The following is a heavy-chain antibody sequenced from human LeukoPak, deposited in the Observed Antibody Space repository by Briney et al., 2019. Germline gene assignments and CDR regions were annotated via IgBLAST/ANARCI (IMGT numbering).Heavy chain of an antibody. J-gene: IGHJ3*02. V-gene: IGHV4-39*07. CDR2: IYYSGST. Sequence: SETLSLTCTVSGGSISSSSYYWGWIRQPPGKGLEWIGSIYYSGSTYYSPSLKSRVTISVDTSRNQFSLKLRSVTAADTAVYYCARDLVTVTKGFDIWGQGTMVSVSS. CDR1: GGSISSSSYY. D-gene: IGHD4-17*01. CDR3: ARDLVTVTKGFDI.